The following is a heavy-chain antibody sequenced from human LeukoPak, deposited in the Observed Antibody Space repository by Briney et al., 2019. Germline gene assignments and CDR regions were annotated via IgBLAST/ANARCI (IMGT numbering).Heavy chain of an antibody. D-gene: IGHD2-15*01. Sequence: SQTLSLTCAVSGGSISSGGYSWNWIRQPPGKGLEWIGYIYHSGSTYYNPSLKSRVTISVDRSKNQFSLKLSSVTAADTAVYYCARGPPYDSYAFDIWGQGTMVTVSS. CDR3: ARGPPYDSYAFDI. V-gene: IGHV4-30-2*01. J-gene: IGHJ3*02. CDR1: GGSISSGGYS. CDR2: IYHSGST.